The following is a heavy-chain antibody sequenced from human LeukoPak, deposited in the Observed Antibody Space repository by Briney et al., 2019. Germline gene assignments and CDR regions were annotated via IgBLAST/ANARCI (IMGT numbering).Heavy chain of an antibody. V-gene: IGHV1-8*02. CDR3: ARVDTDSDP. J-gene: IGHJ5*02. CDR2: MNPNSGNT. CDR1: GYTFTSYY. Sequence: ASVKVSCKASGYTFTSYYMHWVRQATGQGLEWMGWMNPNSGNTGYAQKFQGRVTMTRNTSISTAYMELSSLRSEDTAVYYCARVDTDSDPWGQGTLVTVSS.